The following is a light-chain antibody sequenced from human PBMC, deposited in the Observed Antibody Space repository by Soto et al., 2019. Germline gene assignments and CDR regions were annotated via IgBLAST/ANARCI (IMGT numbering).Light chain of an antibody. CDR3: SSYAGSDNPYV. Sequence: QSVLTHPPSASGSPGQSVTISCTGTSGDVGGYDYGSWYQQQPGKAPKLMIDEVNKRPLGVPNHFSGSKSGNTASLTVSGLQAEDEADYYCSSYAGSDNPYVFGTGTKVTVL. V-gene: IGLV2-8*01. CDR1: SGDVGGYDY. J-gene: IGLJ1*01. CDR2: EVN.